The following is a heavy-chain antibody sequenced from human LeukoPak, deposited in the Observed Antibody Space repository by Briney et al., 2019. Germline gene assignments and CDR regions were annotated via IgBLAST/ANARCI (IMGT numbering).Heavy chain of an antibody. D-gene: IGHD4-23*01. CDR2: ISSSSGYI. J-gene: IGHJ4*02. Sequence: GGSLRLSCAASGLTLSSYSMNWVRQAPGKGLEWVSSISSSSGYIYYADSVKGRLTISRDNSKSTLYLQMNSLRAEDTAVYYCAKATSVVTLFDYWGQGTLVTVSS. CDR1: GLTLSSYS. V-gene: IGHV3-21*04. CDR3: AKATSVVTLFDY.